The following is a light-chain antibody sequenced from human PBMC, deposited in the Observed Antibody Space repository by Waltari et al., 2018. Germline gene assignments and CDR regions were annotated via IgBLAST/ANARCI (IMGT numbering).Light chain of an antibody. CDR1: QRIRSK. V-gene: IGKV3-15*01. J-gene: IGKJ2*01. CDR2: GGS. Sequence: EIVMTQSPATLSVSPGESATLSCRASQRIRSKLAWYQQKPGQAPRLLFYGGSVRATGSPGRCRVSGSGTEFTLSSSSLQSEDSAVYYCQQYNNWLPFTFGQGTKLEIK. CDR3: QQYNNWLPFT.